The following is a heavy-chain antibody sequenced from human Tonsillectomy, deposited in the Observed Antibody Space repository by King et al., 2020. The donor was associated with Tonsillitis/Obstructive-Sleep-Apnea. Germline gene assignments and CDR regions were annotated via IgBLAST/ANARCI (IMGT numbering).Heavy chain of an antibody. CDR2: MSGGVVVT. J-gene: IGHJ4*02. V-gene: IGHV3-23*04. D-gene: IGHD3-10*01. Sequence: LQLVQSGGGLVQPGGSLRLSCAASGITFSSYAMSWVRQAPGKGLEWGSTMSGGVVVTDYADSVKVRFTISGDNSKNTLYLQMNSLRAEDTAVYYCAKAMVQGIIITIFDYWGQGTLVTVSS. CDR1: GITFSSYA. CDR3: AKAMVQGIIITIFDY.